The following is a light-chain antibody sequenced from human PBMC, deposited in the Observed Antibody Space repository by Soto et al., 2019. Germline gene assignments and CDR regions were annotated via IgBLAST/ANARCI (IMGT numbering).Light chain of an antibody. V-gene: IGKV3-11*01. CDR3: QQRSNWPLT. CDR2: DAS. CDR1: QSVSSY. J-gene: IGKJ4*01. Sequence: EIMLTQSPATLSLSPGERAALSFSASQSVSSYLAWYQQKPGQAPRLLIYDASNRATGIPARFSGSGSGTDFTLTISSLEPEDFAVYYCQQRSNWPLTFGGGTKVAIK.